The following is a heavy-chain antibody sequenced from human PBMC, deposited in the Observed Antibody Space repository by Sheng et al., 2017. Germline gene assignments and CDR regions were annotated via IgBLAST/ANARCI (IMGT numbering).Heavy chain of an antibody. Sequence: EVQLVESGGGLVKPGGSLRLSCAASGFTFSAYTMNWVRQAPGKGLEWVSSITSSSSYMYYADSVKGRFTISRDNAKNSLYLQMNSLRAEDTALYYCARDPGPAIPPWGRGNPGHR. CDR1: GFTFSAYT. D-gene: IGHD2-21*01. CDR3: ARDPGPAIPP. CDR2: ITSSSSYM. V-gene: IGHV3-21*01. J-gene: IGHJ5*02.